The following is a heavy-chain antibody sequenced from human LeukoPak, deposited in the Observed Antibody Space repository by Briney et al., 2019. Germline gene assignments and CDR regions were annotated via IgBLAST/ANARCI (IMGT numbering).Heavy chain of an antibody. V-gene: IGHV4-34*01. CDR3: ARGSSGYDYRTMFDP. CDR2: INHSGST. Sequence: SETLSLTCAVYGGSFSGYYWSWIRQPPGKGLEWIGEINHSGSTSYNPSLKSRVTISVDTSKNQFSLKLSSVTAADTAVYYCARGSSGYDYRTMFDPWGQGTLVTVSS. J-gene: IGHJ5*02. CDR1: GGSFSGYY. D-gene: IGHD5-12*01.